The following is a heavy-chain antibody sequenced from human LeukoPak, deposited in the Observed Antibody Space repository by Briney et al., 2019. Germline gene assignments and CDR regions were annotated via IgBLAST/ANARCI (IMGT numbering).Heavy chain of an antibody. V-gene: IGHV4-4*07. Sequence: SETLSLTCTISGGSISSYYWSWIRRPAGKGLEWIGRIYTSGSTNYNPSLKSRVTMSVDTSKNQFSLKLSSVTAADTAVYYCASRALGAGSDYWGQGTLVTVSS. D-gene: IGHD6-19*01. CDR1: GGSISSYY. CDR2: IYTSGST. J-gene: IGHJ4*02. CDR3: ASRALGAGSDY.